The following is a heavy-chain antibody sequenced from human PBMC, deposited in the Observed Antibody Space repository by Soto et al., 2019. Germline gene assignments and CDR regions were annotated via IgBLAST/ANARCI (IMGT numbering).Heavy chain of an antibody. V-gene: IGHV4-61*01. CDR2: IHYSGST. D-gene: IGHD3-3*01. CDR3: ARGRWSGYYFDY. CDR1: GGSVSSSSYY. J-gene: IGHJ4*02. Sequence: PSETLSLTCTVSGGSVSSSSYYWSWIRQPPGKGLEWIGYIHYSGSTNYNPSLKSRVTISVDTSRNQFSLKLSSVTAADTAVYYCARGRWSGYYFDYWGQGTLVTVSS.